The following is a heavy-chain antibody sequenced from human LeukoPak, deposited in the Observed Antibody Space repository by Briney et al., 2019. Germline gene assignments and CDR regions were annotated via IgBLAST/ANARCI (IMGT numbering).Heavy chain of an antibody. V-gene: IGHV3-74*01. J-gene: IGHJ4*02. Sequence: GGSLRLSCAASGFTFSSYWMHWVRQAPGKGLVWVSRINSDGSSTSYADSVKGRFTNPRDNAKNTLYLQMNSLRAEDTAVYYCARGTVTTDGSGTYYWGQGTLVTVSS. CDR1: GFTFSSYW. CDR3: ARGTVTTDGSGTYY. D-gene: IGHD3-10*01. CDR2: INSDGSST.